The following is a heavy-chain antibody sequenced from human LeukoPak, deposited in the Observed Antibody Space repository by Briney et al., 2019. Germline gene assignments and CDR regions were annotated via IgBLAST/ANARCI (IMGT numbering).Heavy chain of an antibody. J-gene: IGHJ6*02. CDR3: ARGLSDIVVVPAANTGLMRTKYYYGMDV. CDR2: ISGSGGST. D-gene: IGHD2-2*01. Sequence: GGSLRLSCAASGFTFSSYAMSWVRQAPGKALEWVSAISGSGGSTYYADSVKGRFTISRDNSKNTLYLQMNSLRAEDTAVYYCARGLSDIVVVPAANTGLMRTKYYYGMDVWGQGTTVTVSS. V-gene: IGHV3-23*01. CDR1: GFTFSSYA.